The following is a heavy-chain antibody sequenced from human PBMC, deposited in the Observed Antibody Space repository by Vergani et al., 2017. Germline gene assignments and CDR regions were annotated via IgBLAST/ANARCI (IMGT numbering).Heavy chain of an antibody. V-gene: IGHV5-51*01. CDR3: AREVPTVVKGGNWFDP. J-gene: IGHJ5*02. D-gene: IGHD4-23*01. CDR1: GYSFTSYW. CDR2: IYPGDSDT. Sequence: EVQLVQSGAEVKKPGESLKISCKGSGYSFTSYWIGWVRQMPGKGLEWMGIIYPGDSDTRYSPSFQGQVTISADKSISTAYLQWSSLKASDTAMYYCAREVPTVVKGGNWFDPWGQGTLVTVSS.